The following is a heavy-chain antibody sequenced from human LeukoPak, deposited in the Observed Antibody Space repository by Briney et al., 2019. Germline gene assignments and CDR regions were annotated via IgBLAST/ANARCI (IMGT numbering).Heavy chain of an antibody. CDR3: ARDDFGDYVLY. Sequence: PGGSLRLSCAASGFTFSSYWMSWVRQAPGKGLEWVANINQDGSVKSYVDSVEGRFTISRDNAKKSLYLQMSSLRAVDTAVYYCARDDFGDYVLYWGQGTLVTVSS. CDR1: GFTFSSYW. V-gene: IGHV3-7*05. CDR2: INQDGSVK. J-gene: IGHJ4*02. D-gene: IGHD4-17*01.